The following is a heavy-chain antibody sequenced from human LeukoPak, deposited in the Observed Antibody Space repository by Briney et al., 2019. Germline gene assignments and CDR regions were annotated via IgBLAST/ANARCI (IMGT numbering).Heavy chain of an antibody. CDR2: TYYSGYS. V-gene: IGHV4-39*01. J-gene: IGHJ4*02. Sequence: SETLSLTCTVSGVSISSTSYYWAWLRQPPGKGLEWIVGTYYSGYSQYNPSLKSRVTTSVDTSRNQFSLKLSSVTAADTAVYYCGRHGWQQWLVSYFDCWGQGTLVTVSA. D-gene: IGHD6-19*01. CDR3: GRHGWQQWLVSYFDC. CDR1: GVSISSTSYY.